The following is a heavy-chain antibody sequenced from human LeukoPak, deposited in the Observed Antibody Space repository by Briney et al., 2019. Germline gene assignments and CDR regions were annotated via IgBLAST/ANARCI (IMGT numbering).Heavy chain of an antibody. CDR1: GFTFTNYW. CDR3: ARDRRVGATSGDAFDI. D-gene: IGHD1-26*01. J-gene: IGHJ3*02. CDR2: INKDGSEK. Sequence: PGGSLRLSCAASGFTFTNYWMTWVRQAPGKGLEWVANINKDGSEKQYVDSVKGRFTISRDNPKNSVYLQMSSLRVEDSAVYYCARDRRVGATSGDAFDIWGQGTMVTVSS. V-gene: IGHV3-7*01.